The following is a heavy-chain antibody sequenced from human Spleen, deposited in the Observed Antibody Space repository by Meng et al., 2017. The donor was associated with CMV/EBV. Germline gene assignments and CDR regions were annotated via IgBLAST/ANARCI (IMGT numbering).Heavy chain of an antibody. CDR3: ARDDVGHGYSYDGVNAFEN. V-gene: IGHV4-61*08. J-gene: IGHJ3*02. D-gene: IGHD5-24*01. CDR1: GGSVSSGGYY. Sequence: SETLSLTCNVSGGSVSSGGYYWTWIRQPPGKGLEWIGHIYHSRITDYNPSLKSRVTISVDMSKNQFSLNLNSVTAADTAVYYCARDDVGHGYSYDGVNAFENWGQGRMVTVSS. CDR2: IYHSRIT.